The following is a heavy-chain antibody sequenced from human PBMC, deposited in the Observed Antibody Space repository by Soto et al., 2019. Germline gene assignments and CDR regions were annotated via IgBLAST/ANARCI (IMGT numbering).Heavy chain of an antibody. J-gene: IGHJ6*02. Sequence: PSETLSLTCTVSGGSISSYYWSWIRQPPGKGLEWIGYIYYGGSTNYNPSLKSRVTISVDTSKNEFSVRLSSVTAADTAVYYCVRLNGYCISTNCHGYYGMDVWGQGTTVTVSS. CDR3: VRLNGYCISTNCHGYYGMDV. CDR1: GGSISSYY. D-gene: IGHD2-2*03. CDR2: IYYGGST. V-gene: IGHV4-59*08.